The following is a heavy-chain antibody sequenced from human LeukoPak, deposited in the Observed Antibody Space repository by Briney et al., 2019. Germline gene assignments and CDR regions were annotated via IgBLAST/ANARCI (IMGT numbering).Heavy chain of an antibody. CDR2: MNPNSGNT. CDR3: ARGHGAAAGTDWFDP. V-gene: IGHV1-8*01. Sequence: VASVKVSCKASGYTFTSYDINWVRQATGQGLEWMGWMNPNSGNTGYAQKFQGRVTMTRNTSINTAYMELSSLRSEAPAVYYCARGHGAAAGTDWFDPWGQGTLVTVSS. CDR1: GYTFTSYD. J-gene: IGHJ5*02. D-gene: IGHD6-13*01.